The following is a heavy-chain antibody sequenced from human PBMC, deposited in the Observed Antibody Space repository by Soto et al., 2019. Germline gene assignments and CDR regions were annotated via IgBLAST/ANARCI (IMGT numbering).Heavy chain of an antibody. D-gene: IGHD2-2*01. Sequence: QVQLVQSGAEVKKPGASVKVSCKASGYTFTSYYMHWVRQAPGQGLEWMGIINPSGGSTSYAQKFQGRVTMTRDTSTSTVYMELSSLRSEDTAVYYCASSGEDIVVVPAASFPDYYYYMDVWGKGTTVTVSS. J-gene: IGHJ6*03. CDR3: ASSGEDIVVVPAASFPDYYYYMDV. V-gene: IGHV1-46*03. CDR1: GYTFTSYY. CDR2: INPSGGST.